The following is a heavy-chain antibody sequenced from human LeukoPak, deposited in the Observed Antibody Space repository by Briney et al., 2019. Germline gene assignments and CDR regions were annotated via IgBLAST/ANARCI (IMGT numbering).Heavy chain of an antibody. D-gene: IGHD3-9*01. V-gene: IGHV3-30*18. CDR3: AKGGVNVLRYFDWLLYDY. Sequence: PGGSLRLSCAASGFTFSSYGMHWVRQAPGKGLEWVAVISYDGSNKYYADSVKGRFTISRDNSKNTLYLQMNSLRAEDTAVYYCAKGGVNVLRYFDWLLYDYWGQGTLVTVSS. CDR2: ISYDGSNK. J-gene: IGHJ4*02. CDR1: GFTFSSYG.